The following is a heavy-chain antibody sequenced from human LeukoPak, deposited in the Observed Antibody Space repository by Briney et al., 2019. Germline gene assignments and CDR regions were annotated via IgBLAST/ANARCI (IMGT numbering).Heavy chain of an antibody. CDR3: ARPALYCSSTVCPPYMDV. J-gene: IGHJ6*03. D-gene: IGHD2-2*01. CDR1: GYTFTGDW. Sequence: GESLKISCKASGYTFTGDWIGWVRQMPVKGLEWMGSIYPGDSDTKYNAPFQGQVTISADKSISTAYLQWGSLKASDTATYYCARPALYCSSTVCPPYMDVWGKGTTVTVSS. V-gene: IGHV5-51*01. CDR2: IYPGDSDT.